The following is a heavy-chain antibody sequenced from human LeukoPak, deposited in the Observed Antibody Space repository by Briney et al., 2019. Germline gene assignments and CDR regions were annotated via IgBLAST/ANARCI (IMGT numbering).Heavy chain of an antibody. CDR3: ARDRGWNSFDD. V-gene: IGHV3-7*01. J-gene: IGHJ4*02. D-gene: IGHD1-1*01. Sequence: GGSLRLSCVASGFTFSSYWMSWVRQTPGKGLEWVANIKQDGSEKNYIDSVKGRFTISRDDAKNTLYLQMNSLRVEDTAVYYCARDRGWNSFDDWGQGTLVTVSS. CDR1: GFTFSSYW. CDR2: IKQDGSEK.